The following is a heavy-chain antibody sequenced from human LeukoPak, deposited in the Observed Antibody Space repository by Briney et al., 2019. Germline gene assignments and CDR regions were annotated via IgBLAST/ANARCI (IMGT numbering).Heavy chain of an antibody. Sequence: GGFLRLSCAASGFTFSTYAMHWVRQAPGKGLEYVSATSTNGDSTYYADSVKGRFTISRDNSKNTLFLQMGSLRADDMAVYYCARWGSTSCYDYWGQGTLVTVSS. V-gene: IGHV3-64*02. CDR3: ARWGSTSCYDY. D-gene: IGHD2-2*01. CDR1: GFTFSTYA. J-gene: IGHJ4*02. CDR2: TSTNGDST.